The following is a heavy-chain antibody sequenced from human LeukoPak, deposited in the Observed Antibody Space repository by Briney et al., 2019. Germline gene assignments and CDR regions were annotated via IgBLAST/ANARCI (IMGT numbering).Heavy chain of an antibody. CDR3: ARDYRKGRTAYYYYGMDV. CDR1: GFTFDDYA. J-gene: IGHJ6*02. CDR2: ISWNSGSI. V-gene: IGHV3-9*01. D-gene: IGHD4-11*01. Sequence: GRSLRLSCAASGFTFDDYAMHWVRQAPGKGLEWVSGISWNSGSIGYADSVKGRFTISRDNAKNSLYLQMNSLRAEDTAVYYCARDYRKGRTAYYYYGMDVWGQGTTVTVSS.